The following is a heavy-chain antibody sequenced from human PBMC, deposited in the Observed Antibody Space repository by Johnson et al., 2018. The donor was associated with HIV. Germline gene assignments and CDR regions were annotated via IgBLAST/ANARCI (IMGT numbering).Heavy chain of an antibody. V-gene: IGHV3-20*04. Sequence: VQLVESGGGVVRPGGSLRLSCAASGLTFDDYGMSWVRQATGKGMEWVSGTTCNGGGTGYADSVKGRFTISSDNAKNSLYLQMNSLRAEDTALYYCARVVGYKYGSAGDNDAFDIWGQGTMVTVSS. D-gene: IGHD5-18*01. J-gene: IGHJ3*02. CDR1: GLTFDDYG. CDR3: ARVVGYKYGSAGDNDAFDI. CDR2: TTCNGGGT.